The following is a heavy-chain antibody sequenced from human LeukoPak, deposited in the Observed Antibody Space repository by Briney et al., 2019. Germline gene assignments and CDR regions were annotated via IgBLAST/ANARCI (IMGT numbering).Heavy chain of an antibody. D-gene: IGHD1-26*01. CDR1: GYTFTSYG. Sequence: ASVKVSCKASGYTFTSYGISWVRQATGQGLEWMGWMNPNSGNTGYAQKFQGRVTMTRNTSISTAYMELSSLRSGDTAVYYCARGRVRRVGLYGMDVWGQGTTVTVSS. CDR2: MNPNSGNT. CDR3: ARGRVRRVGLYGMDV. V-gene: IGHV1-8*02. J-gene: IGHJ6*02.